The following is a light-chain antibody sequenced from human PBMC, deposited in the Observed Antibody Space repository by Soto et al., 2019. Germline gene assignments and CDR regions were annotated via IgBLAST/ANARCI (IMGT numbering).Light chain of an antibody. CDR3: QQYGTSPRT. V-gene: IGKV3-20*01. CDR2: DAS. Sequence: ESMLTQSPSTLSLSPGERVTLSCRASQDIRSHLAWYQQKPGQAPRLLIFDASSRATGIPDRFSGSGSGTDFTLSISRLEPEDFAVYYCQQYGTSPRTFGQGTKVDIK. J-gene: IGKJ1*01. CDR1: QDIRSH.